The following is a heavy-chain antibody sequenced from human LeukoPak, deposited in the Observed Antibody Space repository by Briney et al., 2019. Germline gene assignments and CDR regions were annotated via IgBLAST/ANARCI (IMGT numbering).Heavy chain of an antibody. D-gene: IGHD1-1*01. J-gene: IGHJ4*02. Sequence: GGSLRLSCAASGFTFSTYSMNCVRQAPGKGLEWVSSISSSSSYIYYADSVKGRFTISRDNAKNSLYLQMNSLRAEDTALYYCARLRTTGTFDYWGQGTLVTVSS. CDR1: GFTFSTYS. V-gene: IGHV3-21*01. CDR3: ARLRTTGTFDY. CDR2: ISSSSSYI.